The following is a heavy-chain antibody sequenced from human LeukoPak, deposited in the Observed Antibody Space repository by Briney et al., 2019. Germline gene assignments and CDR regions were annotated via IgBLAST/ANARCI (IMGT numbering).Heavy chain of an antibody. CDR2: INPNSGGT. V-gene: IGHV1-2*02. CDR3: ARDRDYGSGIFDY. D-gene: IGHD3-10*01. Sequence: GASVKVSCKASGYTFTDYYMEWVRQAPGQGLEWMGWINPNSGGTNYAQKFQGRVTMTRDTSISTAYMELSRLRSDDTAAYYCARDRDYGSGIFDYWGQGTLVTVSS. J-gene: IGHJ4*02. CDR1: GYTFTDYY.